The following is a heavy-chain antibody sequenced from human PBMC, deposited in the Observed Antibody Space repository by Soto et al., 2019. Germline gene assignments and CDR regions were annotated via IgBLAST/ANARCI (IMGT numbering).Heavy chain of an antibody. CDR1: GFTFNSYG. CDR2: ISYDSTKT. J-gene: IGHJ6*02. Sequence: QVQLVESGGGVVQPGRSLRLSCAASGFTFNSYGMHWVRQGPGNGLEWVAFISYDSTKTYYADSVKGRFTISRDNSNSALYVQMNSLTGEDTAVYYCARTMSAWSDFHYYSLDVWGQGTTGTVSS. CDR3: ARTMSAWSDFHYYSLDV. D-gene: IGHD3-22*01. V-gene: IGHV3-30*03.